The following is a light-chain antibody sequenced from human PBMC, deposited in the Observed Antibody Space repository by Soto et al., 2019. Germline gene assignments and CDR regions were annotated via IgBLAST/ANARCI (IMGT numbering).Light chain of an antibody. CDR2: GAS. V-gene: IGKV3-20*01. Sequence: EIVLTQSPDTLSLSPGERVTLSCRASQSVTSSYLAWYQQKPGQAPRLLIYGASSRATGIPDRFSGSGSGTDFTLTISRLEPEDFAVYYCQQHIASPWTFGQGTKVEIK. CDR3: QQHIASPWT. CDR1: QSVTSSY. J-gene: IGKJ1*01.